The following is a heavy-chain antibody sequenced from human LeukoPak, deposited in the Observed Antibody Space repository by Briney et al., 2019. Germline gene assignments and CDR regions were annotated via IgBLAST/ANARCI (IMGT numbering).Heavy chain of an antibody. CDR2: IIPIFGTA. Sequence: SVKVSCKASGGTFSSYAFSWVRQAPGQGLEWMGGIIPIFGTANYAQKFQGRVTITTDESTSTAYMELSSLRSEDTAVYYCARAPIVLMVYARNYYYYYMDVWGKGTTVTVSS. V-gene: IGHV1-69*05. J-gene: IGHJ6*03. CDR3: ARAPIVLMVYARNYYYYYMDV. CDR1: GGTFSSYA. D-gene: IGHD2-8*01.